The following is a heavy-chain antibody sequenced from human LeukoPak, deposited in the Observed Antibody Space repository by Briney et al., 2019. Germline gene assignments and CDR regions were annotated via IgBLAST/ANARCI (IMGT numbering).Heavy chain of an antibody. J-gene: IGHJ3*02. CDR2: INTDGSST. D-gene: IGHD6-13*01. CDR3: AREIWAAAGIGAFDI. Sequence: PGGSLRLSCAASGLTFSSYWMHWVRQAPGKGLVWVSRINTDGSSTSYADSVKGRFTISRDNAKNTLYLQMNSLRAEDTAVYYCAREIWAAAGIGAFDIWGQGTMVTVSS. V-gene: IGHV3-74*01. CDR1: GLTFSSYW.